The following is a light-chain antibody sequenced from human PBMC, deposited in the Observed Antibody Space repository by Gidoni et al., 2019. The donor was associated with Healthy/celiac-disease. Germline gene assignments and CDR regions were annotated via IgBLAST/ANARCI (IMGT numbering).Light chain of an antibody. CDR2: GAS. V-gene: IGKV3-20*01. CDR3: QQYGSSPQT. J-gene: IGKJ1*01. Sequence: EIVLTQSPGTLSLAPWERATLSCRASQSVSSSYLAWYQQKPGQAPRLLIYGASSRATGIPDRFSGSGSGTDFTLTISRLEPEDFAVYYCQQYGSSPQTLGQGTKVEIK. CDR1: QSVSSSY.